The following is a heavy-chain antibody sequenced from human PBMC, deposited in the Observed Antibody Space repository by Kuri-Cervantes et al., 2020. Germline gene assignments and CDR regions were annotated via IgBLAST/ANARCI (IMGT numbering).Heavy chain of an antibody. J-gene: IGHJ5*02. CDR1: GASFSPYY. CDR2: INHSGGT. CDR3: ARGRNGDTTSPP. D-gene: IGHD1-14*01. Sequence: SETLSLTCAVYGASFSPYYWNWNRQPPGKGLEWIGEINHSGGTNYNPSLKSRVTMSVDTSKNQFSLHLTSLTAADTAMYYCARGRNGDTTSPPWGQGTLVTVSS. V-gene: IGHV4-34*01.